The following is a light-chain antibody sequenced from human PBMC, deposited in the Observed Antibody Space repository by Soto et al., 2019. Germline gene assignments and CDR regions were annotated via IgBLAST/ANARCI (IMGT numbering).Light chain of an antibody. CDR2: GAS. CDR1: QSVSSSY. J-gene: IGKJ5*01. CDR3: QQYYDWPIT. Sequence: EIVLTQSPGTLSLSPGERATLSCRASQSVSSSYLAWYQQKPGQAPRLLIYGASSRATGIPLRFRGSGSGTDFTLTISSLQSEDFAVYYCQQYYDWPITFGQGTRLEIK. V-gene: IGKV3-20*01.